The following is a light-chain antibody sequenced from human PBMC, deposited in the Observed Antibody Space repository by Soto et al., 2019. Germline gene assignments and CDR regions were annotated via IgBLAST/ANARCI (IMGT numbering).Light chain of an antibody. CDR1: RPNIGAGYD. Sequence: QPVLTQPPSVSGAPGQRVTISCTGSRPNIGAGYDVQWYQHLPGTAPKLLIYDNNNLPSGVPGRFSGSKSGTSASLAITGLLAEDEAHYSSLSVDSGCVSGVFIGGVTKLTVL. CDR3: LSVDSGCVSGVF. V-gene: IGLV1-40*01. CDR2: DNN. J-gene: IGLJ2*01.